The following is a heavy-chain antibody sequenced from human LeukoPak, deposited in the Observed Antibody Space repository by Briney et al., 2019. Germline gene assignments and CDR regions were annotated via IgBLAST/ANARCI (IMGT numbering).Heavy chain of an antibody. CDR3: ARLPVSPGNGAYYFDY. Sequence: GESLKISCKGSGYSFTSYWIGWVRQMPGKGLEWMGIIYPGDSDTRYSPSSQGQVTISADKSISTAYLQWSSLKASDTAMYYCARLPVSPGNGAYYFDYWGQGTLVTVSS. V-gene: IGHV5-51*01. D-gene: IGHD1-1*01. CDR1: GYSFTSYW. CDR2: IYPGDSDT. J-gene: IGHJ4*02.